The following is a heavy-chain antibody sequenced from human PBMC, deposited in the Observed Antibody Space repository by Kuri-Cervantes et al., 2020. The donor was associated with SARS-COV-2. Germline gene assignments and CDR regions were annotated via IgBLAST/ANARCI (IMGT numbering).Heavy chain of an antibody. J-gene: IGHJ3*02. CDR2: INPNNGGT. CDR3: ARGAVGATSLGAFDI. D-gene: IGHD1-26*01. Sequence: ASVKVSCKASGYTFSGYYMHWVRQAPGQGLEWMGWINPNNGGTNYAQKFQGRVTMTRDTSISTAYMELSSLRSDDTAVYYCARGAVGATSLGAFDIWGQGTIVTVSS. CDR1: GYTFSGYY. V-gene: IGHV1-2*02.